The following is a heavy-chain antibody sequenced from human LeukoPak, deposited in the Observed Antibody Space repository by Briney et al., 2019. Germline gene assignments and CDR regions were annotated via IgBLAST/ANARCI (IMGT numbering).Heavy chain of an antibody. V-gene: IGHV1-46*01. Sequence: ASVKVSCKASGYTFTNYYIHCVQQAPGQGLEWMGIIDPSGGSTSYAQKSQGRVTMTRDMSTSTVYMELSSLRSEDTAVYHCACGSSGSYLNYFDYWGQGTLVTVSS. J-gene: IGHJ4*02. CDR1: GYTFTNYY. D-gene: IGHD1-26*01. CDR3: ACGSSGSYLNYFDY. CDR2: IDPSGGST.